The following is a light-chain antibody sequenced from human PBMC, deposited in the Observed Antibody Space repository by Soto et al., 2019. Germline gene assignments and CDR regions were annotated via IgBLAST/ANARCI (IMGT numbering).Light chain of an antibody. CDR3: QQYGSSGT. CDR1: QSVSSS. Sequence: EIVMTQSPATLSVSPWERATLSCRASQSVSSSLAWYQQKPGQAPRLLIFGASTRATGIPARFSGSGSGTDFTLTISRLEPEDFAVYYCQQYGSSGTFGQGTKVDIK. V-gene: IGKV3-15*01. J-gene: IGKJ1*01. CDR2: GAS.